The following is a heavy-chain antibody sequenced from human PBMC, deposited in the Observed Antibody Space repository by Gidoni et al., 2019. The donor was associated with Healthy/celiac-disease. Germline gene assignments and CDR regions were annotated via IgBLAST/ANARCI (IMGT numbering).Heavy chain of an antibody. J-gene: IGHJ4*02. Sequence: EVQLLASGGGLVQPGGSLRLSCAASGFTFSSYAMSWVRQAPGKGLEWVSAISGSGGSTYYADSVKGRFTISRDNSKNTLYLQMNSLRAEDTAVYYCAKVRPSYCTNGVCPVDYWGQGTLVTVSS. CDR1: GFTFSSYA. CDR2: ISGSGGST. D-gene: IGHD2-8*01. V-gene: IGHV3-23*01. CDR3: AKVRPSYCTNGVCPVDY.